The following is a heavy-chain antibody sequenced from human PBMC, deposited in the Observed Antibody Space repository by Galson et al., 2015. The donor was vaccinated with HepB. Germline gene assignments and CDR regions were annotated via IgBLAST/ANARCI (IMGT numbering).Heavy chain of an antibody. CDR1: GFTFGDYA. V-gene: IGHV3-49*04. CDR2: IRSKAYGGTT. D-gene: IGHD3-10*01. Sequence: SLRLSCAASGFTFGDYAMSWVRQAPGKGLEWVGFIRSKAYGGTTEYAASVKGRFTISRDDSKSIAYLQMNSLKTEDTAVYYCTRLKADGSGSSTITKTWTPYYFDYWGQGTLVTVSS. CDR3: TRLKADGSGSSTITKTWTPYYFDY. J-gene: IGHJ4*02.